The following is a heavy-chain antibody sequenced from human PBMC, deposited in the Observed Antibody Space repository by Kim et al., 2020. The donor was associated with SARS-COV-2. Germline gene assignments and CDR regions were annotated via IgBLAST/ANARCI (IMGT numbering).Heavy chain of an antibody. Sequence: ASVKVSCKASGYTFTSYDINWVRQATGQGLEWMGWMSPNSGNTDYAQQFQGRVTMTRDTSINTAYMELSSLTSEDTAVYYCARGVIAGLDYWGQGTLVTVSS. CDR2: MSPNSGNT. D-gene: IGHD6-13*01. CDR1: GYTFTSYD. V-gene: IGHV1-8*01. CDR3: ARGVIAGLDY. J-gene: IGHJ4*02.